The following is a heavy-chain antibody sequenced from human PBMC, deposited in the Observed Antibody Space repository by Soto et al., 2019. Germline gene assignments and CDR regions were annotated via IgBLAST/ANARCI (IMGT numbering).Heavy chain of an antibody. CDR1: GFTFSSYA. V-gene: IGHV3-30-3*01. Sequence: GGSLRLSCAASGFTFSSYAMHWVRQAPGKGLEWVAVISYDGSNKYYADSVKGRFTISRDNSKNTLYLQMNSLRAEDTAVYYCVRPGTDSSGWYQKGDWFDPWGQGTLVTVSS. CDR2: ISYDGSNK. D-gene: IGHD6-19*01. J-gene: IGHJ5*02. CDR3: VRPGTDSSGWYQKGDWFDP.